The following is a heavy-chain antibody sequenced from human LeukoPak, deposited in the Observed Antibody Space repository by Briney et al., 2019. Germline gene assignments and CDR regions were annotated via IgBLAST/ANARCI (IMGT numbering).Heavy chain of an antibody. D-gene: IGHD3-22*01. CDR1: GGSISSYY. CDR2: IYHNRGT. Sequence: SETLSLTCTVSGGSISSYYWNWIRLPPGKGLEWIGYIYHNRGTNYNPSLKSRVTMSLDTSKNEFSLKLSSVTAADTAVYYCARPIGSGYYYNWGQGTLVTVSS. J-gene: IGHJ4*02. V-gene: IGHV4-59*08. CDR3: ARPIGSGYYYN.